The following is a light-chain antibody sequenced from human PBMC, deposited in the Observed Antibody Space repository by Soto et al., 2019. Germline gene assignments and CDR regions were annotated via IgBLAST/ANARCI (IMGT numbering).Light chain of an antibody. CDR2: EVT. J-gene: IGLJ1*01. Sequence: QCLLTQAASVSGSPGQSITIACTGTSSDIDTYNYVSWYQQHPGKAPKLIIYEVTNRPSGVSNRFSGSKSGDTASLTISGLRAEDEADYYCRSYTSSTDYVFGTGTKVTVL. CDR1: SSDIDTYNY. CDR3: RSYTSSTDYV. V-gene: IGLV2-14*01.